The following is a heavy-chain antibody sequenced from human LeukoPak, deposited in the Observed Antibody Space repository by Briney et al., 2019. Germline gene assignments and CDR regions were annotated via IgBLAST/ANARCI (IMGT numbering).Heavy chain of an antibody. CDR2: ISNNGGYT. J-gene: IGHJ4*02. CDR1: GFTFSSSA. D-gene: IGHD5-24*01. V-gene: IGHV3-23*01. Sequence: GGSLRLSCAASGFTFSSSAMSWVRQAPGKGLEWVSAISNNGGYTYYANSMKGRFTISRDNSKNTLYLQMDTLRGDDTAVYFCARDGGGGYNQIDHWGQGTLVTVSS. CDR3: ARDGGGGYNQIDH.